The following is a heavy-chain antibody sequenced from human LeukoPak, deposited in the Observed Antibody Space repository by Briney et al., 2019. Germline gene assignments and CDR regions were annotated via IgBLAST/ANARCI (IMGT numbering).Heavy chain of an antibody. CDR2: INHSGST. D-gene: IGHD3-9*01. V-gene: IGHV4-34*01. CDR3: ARLMHRLRYPKRDWFDP. J-gene: IGHJ5*02. Sequence: SETLSLTCAVYGGSFSGYYWSWIRQPPGKGLEWIGEINHSGSTNYNPSLKSRVTISVDTSKNQFSLKLSSVTAADTAVYYCARLMHRLRYPKRDWFDPWGQGTLVTVSS. CDR1: GGSFSGYY.